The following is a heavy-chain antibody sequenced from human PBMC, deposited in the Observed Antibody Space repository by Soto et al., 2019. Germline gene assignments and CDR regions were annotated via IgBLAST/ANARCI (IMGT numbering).Heavy chain of an antibody. CDR3: AGEYMAPGHGWFDP. V-gene: IGHV1-69*01. D-gene: IGHD3-10*01. J-gene: IGHJ5*02. CDR2: IIPIFGTA. Sequence: QVQLVQSGAEVKKPGSSVKVSCKASGGTFSSYAISWVRQAPGQGLEWMGGIIPIFGTANYAQKFQGRVTITADEVTRTAYMELSSLRSEDTGVYYCAGEYMAPGHGWFDPWGQGTLVTVSS. CDR1: GGTFSSYA.